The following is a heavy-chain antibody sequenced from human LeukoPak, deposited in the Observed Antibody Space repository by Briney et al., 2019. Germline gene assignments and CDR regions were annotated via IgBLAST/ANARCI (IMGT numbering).Heavy chain of an antibody. D-gene: IGHD3-16*01. V-gene: IGHV1-69*04. CDR1: GGTFSSYT. Sequence: VASVKVSCKASGGTFSSYTISWVRQAPGQGLEWMGRIIPILGIANYAQKFQGRVTITAGKSTSTAYMELSSLRSEDTAVYYCARDVWGRDYFDYWGQGTLVTVSS. CDR2: IIPILGIA. CDR3: ARDVWGRDYFDY. J-gene: IGHJ4*02.